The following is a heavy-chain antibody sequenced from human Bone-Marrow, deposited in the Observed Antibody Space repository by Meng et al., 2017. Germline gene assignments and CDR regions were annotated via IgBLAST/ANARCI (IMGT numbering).Heavy chain of an antibody. CDR3: ARDEDISAAGKLFGDY. V-gene: IGHV1-2*06. CDR1: DYNFADYW. CDR2: IDHKSGDT. J-gene: IGHJ4*02. D-gene: IGHD6-13*01. Sequence: GRHGKFAVEVKKRGASVKVSCKPADYNFADYWLHWVRRAAGQGLEWMGRIDHKSGDTQYAQRFQGRVTMTGDTSISTAYMELSGLRSDDTAMYYCARDEDISAAGKLFGDYWGQGTLVTVSS.